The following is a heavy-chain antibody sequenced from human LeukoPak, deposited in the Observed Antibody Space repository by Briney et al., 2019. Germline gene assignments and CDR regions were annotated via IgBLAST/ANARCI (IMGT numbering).Heavy chain of an antibody. D-gene: IGHD1-7*01. CDR3: AGRTGTRAFDI. J-gene: IGHJ3*02. Sequence: SETLSLTCTVSGGSISSSSYYWAWIRQPPGKGLEWIATIFYSGATQYNPSLKSRVTISVDTSKNQFSLKLSSVTAADTAVYYCAGRTGTRAFDIWGQGTMVTVSS. V-gene: IGHV4-39*07. CDR1: GGSISSSSYY. CDR2: IFYSGAT.